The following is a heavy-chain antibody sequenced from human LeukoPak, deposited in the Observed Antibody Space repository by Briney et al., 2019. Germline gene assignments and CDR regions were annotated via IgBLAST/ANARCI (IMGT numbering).Heavy chain of an antibody. CDR1: GFTFSSYG. J-gene: IGHJ3*02. CDR2: ISSSGSTI. D-gene: IGHD1-26*01. CDR3: ARDSGSYGRAFDI. Sequence: GGSLRLSCAASGFTFSSYGMHWIRQAPGKGLEWVSYISSSGSTIYYADSVKGRFTISRDNAKNSLYLQMNSLRAEDTAVYYCARDSGSYGRAFDIWGQGTMVTVSS. V-gene: IGHV3-48*04.